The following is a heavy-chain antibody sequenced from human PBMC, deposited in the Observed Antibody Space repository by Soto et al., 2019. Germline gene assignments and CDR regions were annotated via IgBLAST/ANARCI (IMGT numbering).Heavy chain of an antibody. CDR1: RGSLSSDASY. CDR2: IYYSGST. J-gene: IGHJ6*04. CDR3: ARVSVLRPANRAVPYYYYGLDV. Sequence: SETLSLTCTVSRGSLSSDASYSSWIRQHPGKGLEWTGYIYYSGSTYYNPSLKSRVTISVDTSKNQFSLKLSSVTAADTAVYYCARVSVLRPANRAVPYYYYGLDVCGKGTTGAVSS. V-gene: IGHV4-31*03. D-gene: IGHD3-3*01.